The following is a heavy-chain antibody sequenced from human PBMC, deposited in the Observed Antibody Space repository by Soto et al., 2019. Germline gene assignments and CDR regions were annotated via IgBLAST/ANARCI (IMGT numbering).Heavy chain of an antibody. CDR2: IYYSGST. CDR1: GGSISSGGYY. D-gene: IGHD3-9*01. V-gene: IGHV4-31*03. CDR3: AIDPFAYDILAGYPSGGMDV. Sequence: SETLSLTCTVSGGSISSGGYYWSWIRQHPGKGLEWIGYIYYSGSTYYNPSLKSRVTISVDTSKNQFSLKLSSVTAADTAVYYCAIDPFAYDILAGYPSGGMDVWGQGTTVTVSS. J-gene: IGHJ6*02.